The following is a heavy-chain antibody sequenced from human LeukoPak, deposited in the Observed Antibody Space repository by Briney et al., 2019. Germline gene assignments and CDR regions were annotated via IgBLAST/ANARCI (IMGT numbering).Heavy chain of an antibody. CDR3: AKDRITIFGVVNLFDY. Sequence: GGSLILSCAASGFTFSSYAMSWVRQAPGKGLEWVSAISGSGGSTYYADSVKGRFTISRDNSKNTLYLQMNSLRAEDTAVYYCAKDRITIFGVVNLFDYWGQGTLVTVSS. D-gene: IGHD3-3*01. CDR1: GFTFSSYA. V-gene: IGHV3-23*01. J-gene: IGHJ4*02. CDR2: ISGSGGST.